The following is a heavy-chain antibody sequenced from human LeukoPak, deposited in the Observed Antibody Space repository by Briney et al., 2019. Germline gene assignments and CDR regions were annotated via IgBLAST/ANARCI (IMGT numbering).Heavy chain of an antibody. CDR2: ISGSGGST. CDR3: AKDQQGQWLVSTDAFDI. J-gene: IGHJ3*02. CDR1: GFTFSSYA. Sequence: GGSLRLSCAASGFTFSSYAMSWVRQAPGKGLEWVSAISGSGGSTYYADSVKGRFTISRDNSKNMLYLQMNSLRAEDTAVYYCAKDQQGQWLVSTDAFDIWGQGTMVTVSS. D-gene: IGHD6-19*01. V-gene: IGHV3-23*01.